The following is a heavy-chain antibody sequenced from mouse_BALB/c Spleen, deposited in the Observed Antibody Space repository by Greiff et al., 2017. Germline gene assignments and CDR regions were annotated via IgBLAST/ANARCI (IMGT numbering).Heavy chain of an antibody. D-gene: IGHD2-14*01. CDR1: GYSITSDYA. V-gene: IGHV3-2*02. CDR2: ISYSGST. Sequence: EVKLQESGPGLVKPSQSLSLTCTVTGYSITSDYAWNWIRQFPGNKLEWMGYISYSGSTSYNPSLKSRISITRDTSKNQFFLQLNSVTTEDTATYYCAREVRRDWYFDVWGAGTTVTVSS. J-gene: IGHJ1*01. CDR3: AREVRRDWYFDV.